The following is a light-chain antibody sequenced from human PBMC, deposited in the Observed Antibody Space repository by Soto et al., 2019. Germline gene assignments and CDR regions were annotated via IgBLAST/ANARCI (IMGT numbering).Light chain of an antibody. CDR2: DAY. CDR3: QPRSNWRIT. J-gene: IGKJ5*01. CDR1: QSVSSY. V-gene: IGKV3-11*01. Sequence: DIVMTQSPDSLAVSLGERASLSCRASQSVSSYLAWYQQKPGQAPRLLIYDAYNRATGIPARFSGSGSGTDFTLTISSLEPEDFAVYYCQPRSNWRITVGQGTRLEIK.